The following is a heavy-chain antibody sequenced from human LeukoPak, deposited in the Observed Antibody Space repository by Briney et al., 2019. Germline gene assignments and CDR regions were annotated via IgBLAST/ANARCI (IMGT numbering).Heavy chain of an antibody. V-gene: IGHV1-2*02. CDR2: INPNSGGT. Sequence: VASVKVSCKASGYTFTGYYMHWVRQAPGQGLEWMGWINPNSGGTNYAQKLQGRVTMTTDTSTSTAYMELRSLRSDDTAVYYCARGGRYSSARVDYWGQGTLVTVSS. J-gene: IGHJ4*02. D-gene: IGHD6-19*01. CDR3: ARGGRYSSARVDY. CDR1: GYTFTGYY.